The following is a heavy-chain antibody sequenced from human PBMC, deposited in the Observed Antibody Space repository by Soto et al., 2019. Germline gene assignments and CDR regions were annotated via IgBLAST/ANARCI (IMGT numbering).Heavy chain of an antibody. D-gene: IGHD3-10*01. Sequence: QVQLQESGPGLVKPSETLSLTCTVSGGSITNYYCSWFRQPPGKGLEWIGYIQYNGYSAYNLSLRRRVPMSVDTSKGQFSLMLESVTATDTAVYYCARHGFGSLHGLVDVWGQATTVIVS. V-gene: IGHV4-59*08. J-gene: IGHJ6*02. CDR2: IQYNGYS. CDR3: ARHGFGSLHGLVDV. CDR1: GGSITNYY.